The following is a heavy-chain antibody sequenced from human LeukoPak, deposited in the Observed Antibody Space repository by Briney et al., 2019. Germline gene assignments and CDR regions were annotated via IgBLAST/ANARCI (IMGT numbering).Heavy chain of an antibody. J-gene: IGHJ3*01. Sequence: GGSLRLSCAVSGFIFSDHYMDWVRQAPGKGLEWVGRIRNKANSYATEYAASVKGRFTISRDDSKNSLYLQMNSLKTEDTAMYYCARYSGGYLRGLADWGQGTMVTVSS. CDR1: GFIFSDHY. CDR2: IRNKANSYAT. D-gene: IGHD1-26*01. CDR3: ARYSGGYLRGLAD. V-gene: IGHV3-72*01.